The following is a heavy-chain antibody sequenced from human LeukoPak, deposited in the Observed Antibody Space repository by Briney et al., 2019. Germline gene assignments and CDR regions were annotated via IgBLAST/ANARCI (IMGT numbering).Heavy chain of an antibody. V-gene: IGHV3-66*01. CDR2: IYSGDST. D-gene: IGHD3-3*01. Sequence: GGSLRLSCAASGFAVSSDYMSWVRQAPGKGLEWVSVIYSGDSTYYADFVQGRFTISRDNSKNTLYLQMNSLRAEDTAVYYCARVESGFFDYWGQGNLVTVSS. J-gene: IGHJ4*02. CDR3: ARVESGFFDY. CDR1: GFAVSSDY.